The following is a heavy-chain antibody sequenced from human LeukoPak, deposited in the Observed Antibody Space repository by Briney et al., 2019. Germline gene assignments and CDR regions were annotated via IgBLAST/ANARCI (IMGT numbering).Heavy chain of an antibody. CDR2: ITYDGYYK. V-gene: IGHV3-30*03. J-gene: IGHJ4*02. CDR3: ARDLSPVVRASPMGY. Sequence: GGSLRLSCAASGFTFTSYGMHWVRQAPGKGLEWVALITYDGYYKYYSDSVKGRFTISSDTSKNTLYMQMNSLRAEDTAVYYCARDLSPVVRASPMGYWGQGTLVTVSS. D-gene: IGHD3-10*01. CDR1: GFTFTSYG.